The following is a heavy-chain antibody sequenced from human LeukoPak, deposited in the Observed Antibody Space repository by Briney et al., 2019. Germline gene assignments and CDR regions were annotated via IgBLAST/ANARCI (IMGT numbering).Heavy chain of an antibody. CDR1: GGSISSYY. CDR2: IYYRGDT. CDR3: ARLESAAAGNRWFDP. J-gene: IGHJ5*02. D-gene: IGHD6-13*01. V-gene: IGHV4-59*12. Sequence: PSETLSLTCTASGGSISSYYWSWIRQSPGKGLEWFGYIYYRGDTKYNPSLKSRIALDRSKNQISLTLSSVTAADTAVCYCARLESAAAGNRWFDPWGQGILVTVSS.